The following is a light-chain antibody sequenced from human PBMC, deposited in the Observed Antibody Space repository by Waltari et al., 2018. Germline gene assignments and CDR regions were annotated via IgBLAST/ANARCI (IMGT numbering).Light chain of an antibody. Sequence: IVFTQSTATLSLSPGERATLSCRASQSISTYLAWYQQKPGQAPRLLISDASYRATGIPARFSGSGSGTDFTLTISSLEPEDFAVYYCQQRSDLPPITFGQGTKVEI. CDR2: DAS. J-gene: IGKJ1*01. V-gene: IGKV3-11*01. CDR3: QQRSDLPPIT. CDR1: QSISTY.